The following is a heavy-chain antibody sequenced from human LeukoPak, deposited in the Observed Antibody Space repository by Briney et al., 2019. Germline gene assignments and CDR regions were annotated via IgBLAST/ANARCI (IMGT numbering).Heavy chain of an antibody. J-gene: IGHJ4*02. V-gene: IGHV1-18*01. CDR1: GYTFTSYG. CDR2: ISASNGNT. D-gene: IGHD3-22*01. Sequence: ASVKVSCKASGYTFTSYGISWVRQAPGQGLEWMGWISASNGNTNYAQKLQGRVTMTTDTSTSTAYMELRSLRSDDTAVYYCARCLKNYYDSSGYTCGYYFDYWGQGTLVSVSS. CDR3: ARCLKNYYDSSGYTCGYYFDY.